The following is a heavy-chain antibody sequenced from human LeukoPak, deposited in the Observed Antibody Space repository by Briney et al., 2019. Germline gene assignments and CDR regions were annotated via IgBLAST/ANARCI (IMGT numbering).Heavy chain of an antibody. CDR2: ISGDGGST. CDR1: GFTFDDYA. Sequence: GGSLRLSCATSGFTFDDYAMHWVRQAPGKGLEWVSLISGDGGSTYYADSVKGRFTISRDNSKNSLYLQMNSLRTEDTALYYCAKVTDADDIIPLFDYWGQGTLVTVSS. D-gene: IGHD3-9*01. CDR3: AKVTDADDIIPLFDY. V-gene: IGHV3-43*02. J-gene: IGHJ4*02.